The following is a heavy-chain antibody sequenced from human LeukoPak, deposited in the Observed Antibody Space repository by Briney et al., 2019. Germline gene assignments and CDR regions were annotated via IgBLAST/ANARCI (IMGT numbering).Heavy chain of an antibody. CDR2: IYYSGST. CDR1: GDSISSYY. D-gene: IGHD3-22*01. CDR3: ARLRDYESSGYYPPHFDY. Sequence: WETLSLTCAVSGDSISSYYGSWIRQPPGKGLEWIGYIYYSGSTNYNPSVKSQVTISVGTTMNHSSLKLSSVTAADTAVYYCARLRDYESSGYYPPHFDYWGQGTLVTVSS. J-gene: IGHJ4*02. V-gene: IGHV4-59*08.